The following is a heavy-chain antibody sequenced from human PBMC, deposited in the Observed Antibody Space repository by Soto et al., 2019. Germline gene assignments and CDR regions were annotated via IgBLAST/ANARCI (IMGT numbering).Heavy chain of an antibody. D-gene: IGHD2-2*01. J-gene: IGHJ4*02. V-gene: IGHV1-18*01. Sequence: ASVKVSCKASGYTFTSYGISWVRQAPGQGLEWMGWISAYNGNTNYAQKLQGRVTMTTDTSTSTAYMELRSLRSDDTAVYYCARDLIEQYCSSTSCYPGLDYWGQGTLVTVSS. CDR1: GYTFTSYG. CDR2: ISAYNGNT. CDR3: ARDLIEQYCSSTSCYPGLDY.